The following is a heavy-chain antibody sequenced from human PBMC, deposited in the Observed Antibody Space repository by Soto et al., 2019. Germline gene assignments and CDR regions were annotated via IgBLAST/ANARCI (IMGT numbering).Heavy chain of an antibody. Sequence: RWSLSLSCASYVFTFSSYAMSWVRQAPGKGLEWVSAISGSGGSTYYADSVKCRFTISRDNSKNTLYLQMNSLRAEDTAVYYCAKDLGIVAYYYYGMDVWGQGTTVTVSS. V-gene: IGHV3-23*01. J-gene: IGHJ6*02. D-gene: IGHD5-12*01. CDR2: ISGSGGST. CDR1: VFTFSSYA. CDR3: AKDLGIVAYYYYGMDV.